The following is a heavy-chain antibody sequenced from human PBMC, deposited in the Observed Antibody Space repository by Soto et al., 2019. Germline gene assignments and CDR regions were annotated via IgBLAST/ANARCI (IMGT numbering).Heavy chain of an antibody. CDR3: AREGYCSGGSCYFQH. V-gene: IGHV3-7*01. CDR2: IKQDGSEK. D-gene: IGHD2-15*01. J-gene: IGHJ1*01. Sequence: GGSLRLSCAASGFTFSSYWMSWVRQAPGKGLEWVANIKQDGSEKYYVDSVKGRFTISRDNAKNSLYLQMNSLRAEDTAVYYCAREGYCSGGSCYFQHWGQGTLVTVSS. CDR1: GFTFSSYW.